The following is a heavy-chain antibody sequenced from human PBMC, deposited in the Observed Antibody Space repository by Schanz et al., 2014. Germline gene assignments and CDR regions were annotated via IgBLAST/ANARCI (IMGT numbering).Heavy chain of an antibody. D-gene: IGHD2-2*01. J-gene: IGHJ5*02. CDR2: IIPILGIA. CDR1: GGTFNSYT. Sequence: QVQLVHSGAEVKKPGSSMKVSCKASGGTFNSYTINWVRQAPGQGLEWMGRIIPILGIANYAQKFQGRVTITADRSTSTAYMELSSLRSEDTAVYYCARDRRRYCSTASCLHDNWFDPWGQGTLVIVSS. V-gene: IGHV1-69*04. CDR3: ARDRRRYCSTASCLHDNWFDP.